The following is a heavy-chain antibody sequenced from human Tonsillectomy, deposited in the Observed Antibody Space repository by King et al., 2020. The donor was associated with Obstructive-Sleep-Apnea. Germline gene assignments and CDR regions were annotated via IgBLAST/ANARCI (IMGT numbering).Heavy chain of an antibody. J-gene: IGHJ5*02. CDR3: ARDRPPAYRSGSKNWFDP. D-gene: IGHD3-10*01. CDR1: GYIFTDYY. Sequence: VQLVESGAEVKKPGASVKVSCKASGYIFTDYYIHWVRQAPGQGLEWMGLINPNSGGTNYAQKFQGRVTMTRDTSISAAYMELSRLRSDDTAVYYCARDRPPAYRSGSKNWFDPWGQGTLVTVSS. V-gene: IGHV1-2*02. CDR2: INPNSGGT.